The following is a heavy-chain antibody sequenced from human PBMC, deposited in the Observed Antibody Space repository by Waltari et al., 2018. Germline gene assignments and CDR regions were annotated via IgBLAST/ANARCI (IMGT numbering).Heavy chain of an antibody. V-gene: IGHV4-39*07. CDR2: IYYSGSA. J-gene: IGHJ4*02. Sequence: QLQLQESGPGLLKPSETLSLTCTVSGGALSRSTYYWGWIRQPPGKGLEWIGSIYYSGSAYYNPSRESRVTISVDTSKNQFSLRLSSVTAVDTAVYYCARRCGGDCYSFDSWGQGTLVTVSS. D-gene: IGHD2-21*01. CDR3: ARRCGGDCYSFDS. CDR1: GGALSRSTYY.